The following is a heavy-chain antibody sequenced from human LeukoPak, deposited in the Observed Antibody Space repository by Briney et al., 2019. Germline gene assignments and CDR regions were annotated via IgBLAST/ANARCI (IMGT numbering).Heavy chain of an antibody. Sequence: GGSLGLSCAASGFTFSSYAMSWVRQAPGKGLEWVSAISGSGGSTYYADSVRGRFTISRDNSKNTLYLQMNSQRAEATAAHYCAKGTVPAGFFWFDPWGQGTLVTV. CDR3: AKGTVPAGFFWFDP. J-gene: IGHJ5*02. D-gene: IGHD2-2*01. V-gene: IGHV3-23*01. CDR1: GFTFSSYA. CDR2: ISGSGGST.